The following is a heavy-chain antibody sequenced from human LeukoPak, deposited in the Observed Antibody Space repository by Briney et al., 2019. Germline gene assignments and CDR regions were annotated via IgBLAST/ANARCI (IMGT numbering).Heavy chain of an antibody. CDR3: AKSQYCSGGSCYSGPLVY. CDR1: GFTFSSYA. D-gene: IGHD2-15*01. J-gene: IGHJ4*02. CDR2: ISGSGGST. V-gene: IGHV3-23*01. Sequence: TWGSLRLSCAASGFTFSSYAMSWVRQAPGEGLEWVSAISGSGGSTYYADSVKGRFTISRDNSKNTLYLQMNRLRAEDTAVYYCAKSQYCSGGSCYSGPLVYWGQGTLVTVSS.